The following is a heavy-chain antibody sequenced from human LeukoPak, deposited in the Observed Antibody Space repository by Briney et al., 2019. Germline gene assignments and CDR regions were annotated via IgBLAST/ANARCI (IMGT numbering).Heavy chain of an antibody. Sequence: SETLSLTCAVSGYSISSGCYWGWIRQPPGKGLEWIGSIYHSGSTYYNPSLKSRVTISVDTSKNQYSLKLSSVTAADTAVYYCASYPPYYYDSSGYFYWGQGTLVTVSS. J-gene: IGHJ4*02. V-gene: IGHV4-38-2*01. D-gene: IGHD3-22*01. CDR3: ASYPPYYYDSSGYFY. CDR2: IYHSGST. CDR1: GYSISSGCY.